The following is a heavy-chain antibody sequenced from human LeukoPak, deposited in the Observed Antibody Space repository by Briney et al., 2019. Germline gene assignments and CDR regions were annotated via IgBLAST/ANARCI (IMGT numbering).Heavy chain of an antibody. J-gene: IGHJ4*02. D-gene: IGHD1-7*01. CDR3: ARGGVNYASDY. CDR1: GFTFSSYG. V-gene: IGHV3-30*02. CDR2: IRFDGSNN. Sequence: GGSLRLSCAASGFTFSSYGMHWVRQAPGKGLEWVAYIRFDGSNNYYADSLKGRSTISRDNSKNTLYLQMNSLGVEDTAVYSCARGGVNYASDYRGQGTLVTVSS.